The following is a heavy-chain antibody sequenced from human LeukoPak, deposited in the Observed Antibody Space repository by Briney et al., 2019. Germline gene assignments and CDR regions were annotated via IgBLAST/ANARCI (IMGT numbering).Heavy chain of an antibody. CDR3: ARWYCTGTSCYYDY. CDR2: IYADGTT. V-gene: IGHV3-53*01. Sequence: GGSLRLSCAASGFTFSSYWMSWVRQAPGKGLEWVSVIYADGTTHYTDSAKGRFTISRDNSKSTLNLQMVGLRAEDTAVYYCARWYCTGTSCYYDYWGQGTLVTVSS. CDR1: GFTFSSYW. D-gene: IGHD2-2*01. J-gene: IGHJ4*02.